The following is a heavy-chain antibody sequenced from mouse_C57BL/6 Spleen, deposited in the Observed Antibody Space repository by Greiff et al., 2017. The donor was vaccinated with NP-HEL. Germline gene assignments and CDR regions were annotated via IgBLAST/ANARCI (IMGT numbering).Heavy chain of an antibody. D-gene: IGHD1-1*01. Sequence: EVNLVESGGGLVKPGGSLKLSCAASGFTFSSYAMSWVRQTPEKRLEWVATISDGGSYTYYPDNVKGRFTISSDNSKNNLYLQMIHLKSEDTAMYYCARDQNYYGSSFFDYWGQGTTLTVSS. J-gene: IGHJ2*01. CDR1: GFTFSSYA. CDR3: ARDQNYYGSSFFDY. CDR2: ISDGGSYT. V-gene: IGHV5-4*01.